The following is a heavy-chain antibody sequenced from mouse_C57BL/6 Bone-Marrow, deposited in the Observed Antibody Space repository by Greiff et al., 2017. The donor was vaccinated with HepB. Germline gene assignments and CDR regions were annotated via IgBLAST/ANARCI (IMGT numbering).Heavy chain of an antibody. J-gene: IGHJ3*01. V-gene: IGHV10-1*01. Sequence: EVKLMESGGGLVQPKGSLKLSCAASGFSFNTYAMNWVRQAPGKGLEWVARIRSKSNNYATYYADSVKDRFTISRDDSESMLYLQMNNLKTEDTAMYYCVLYDYDWFAYWGQGTLVTVSA. D-gene: IGHD2-4*01. CDR2: IRSKSNNYAT. CDR1: GFSFNTYA. CDR3: VLYDYDWFAY.